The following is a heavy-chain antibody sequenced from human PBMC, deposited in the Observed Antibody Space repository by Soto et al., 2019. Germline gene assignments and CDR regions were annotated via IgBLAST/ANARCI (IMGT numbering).Heavy chain of an antibody. Sequence: GGSLRLSCAASGFTFSSYAMSWVRQAPGKGLEWVSAISGSGGSTYYADSVKGRFTISRDNSKNTLYLQMNSLRAEDTAVYYCAKTSDCSSTSCYRGGYYMDVWGKGTTVTVSS. J-gene: IGHJ6*03. CDR1: GFTFSSYA. D-gene: IGHD2-2*01. CDR3: AKTSDCSSTSCYRGGYYMDV. V-gene: IGHV3-23*01. CDR2: ISGSGGST.